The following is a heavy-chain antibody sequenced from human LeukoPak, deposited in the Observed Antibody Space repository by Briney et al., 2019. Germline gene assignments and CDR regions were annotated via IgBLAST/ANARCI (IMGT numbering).Heavy chain of an antibody. CDR1: GYTFTSYA. CDR3: ARGKVDCSGGSCYSIMSFDY. J-gene: IGHJ4*02. V-gene: IGHV1-8*03. Sequence: ASVKVSCKASGYTFTSYAMNWVRQATGQGLEWMGWMNPNSGNTGYAQKFQGRVTITRNTSISTAYMELSSLRSEDTAVYYCARGKVDCSGGSCYSIMSFDYWGQGTLVTVSS. D-gene: IGHD2-15*01. CDR2: MNPNSGNT.